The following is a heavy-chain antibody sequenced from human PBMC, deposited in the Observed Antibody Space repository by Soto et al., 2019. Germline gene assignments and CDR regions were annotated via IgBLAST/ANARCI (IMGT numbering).Heavy chain of an antibody. D-gene: IGHD1-26*01. J-gene: IGHJ6*02. Sequence: GESLKISCKGSGYSFTSYWIGWVRQMPGKGLEWMGIIYPGDSDTRYSPSFQGQVTISADKSISTAYLQWSSLKASDTAMYYCAKDPDSGSYEGDSYYYGMDVWGQGTTVTVSS. CDR3: AKDPDSGSYEGDSYYYGMDV. CDR1: GYSFTSYW. V-gene: IGHV5-51*01. CDR2: IYPGDSDT.